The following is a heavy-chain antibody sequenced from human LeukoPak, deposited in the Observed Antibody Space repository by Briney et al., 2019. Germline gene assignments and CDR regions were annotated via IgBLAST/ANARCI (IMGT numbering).Heavy chain of an antibody. D-gene: IGHD5-24*01. CDR2: IYYRGST. CDR1: GGSISNYH. V-gene: IGHV4-59*01. Sequence: KPSETLSLTCTVSGGSISNYHRSWIRQPPGRGLEWIGYIYYRGSTSYNPSLKSRVTISVDMSKNQFSLKLNSVTAADTAVYYCVRVQADGHSDIWGQGTLATVSS. J-gene: IGHJ3*02. CDR3: VRVQADGHSDI.